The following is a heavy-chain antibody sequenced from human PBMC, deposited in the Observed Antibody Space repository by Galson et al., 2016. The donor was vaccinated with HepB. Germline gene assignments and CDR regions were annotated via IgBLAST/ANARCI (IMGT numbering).Heavy chain of an antibody. CDR1: GFIFSSYG. J-gene: IGHJ6*02. CDR3: AKYLWGLPLSVEYYYYGMDV. V-gene: IGHV3-30*18. Sequence: SLRLSCAASGFIFSSYGMHWVRQAPGKGLEWVAVISYDGSNKYYADSVKGRFTISRDNSKNTLYLQMNSLRAEDTAVYYCAKYLWGLPLSVEYYYYGMDVWDQGTTLTVSS. D-gene: IGHD3-16*01. CDR2: ISYDGSNK.